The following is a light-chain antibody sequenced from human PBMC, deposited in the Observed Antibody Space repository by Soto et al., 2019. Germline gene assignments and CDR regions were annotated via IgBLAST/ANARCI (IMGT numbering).Light chain of an antibody. J-gene: IGKJ5*01. CDR3: QQRSNWLIT. V-gene: IGKV3-11*01. Sequence: EIVLTQSPATLSLSPGERATLSCRASQSVSSYLAWYQQKPGQAPRLLIYDASNRATGIPARFSGSGSGTDFTLTFSSLEFEDFAVYYCQQRSNWLITFGQGTRLDIK. CDR1: QSVSSY. CDR2: DAS.